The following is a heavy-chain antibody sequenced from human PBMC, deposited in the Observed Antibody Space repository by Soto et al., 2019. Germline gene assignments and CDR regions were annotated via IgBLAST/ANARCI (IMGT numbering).Heavy chain of an antibody. J-gene: IGHJ5*02. CDR3: ARESAGAMTPFDL. Sequence: PGGSLRLSCVGSGFPFNSYAVHWVRQGPGKGLEWVAVVSSDGDKRFYTESLKGRFTISRDNSKKTVSLQMNGLKSGDTALYFCARESAGAMTPFDLWGQGTLVTVSS. D-gene: IGHD1-26*01. CDR1: GFPFNSYA. CDR2: VSSDGDKR. V-gene: IGHV3-30-3*01.